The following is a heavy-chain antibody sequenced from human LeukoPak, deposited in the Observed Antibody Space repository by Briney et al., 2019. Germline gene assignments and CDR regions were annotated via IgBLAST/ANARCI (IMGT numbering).Heavy chain of an antibody. D-gene: IGHD3-10*01. V-gene: IGHV4-34*01. CDR1: GGSFSGYY. CDR2: INHSGST. Sequence: SETLSLTCAVYGGSFSGYYWSWIRQPPGKGLEWIGEINHSGSTNYNPSLKSRVTISVDTSKNQFSLKLSSVTAADTAVYYCARDIGYGSGSYYPLDYWGQGTLVTVSS. CDR3: ARDIGYGSGSYYPLDY. J-gene: IGHJ4*02.